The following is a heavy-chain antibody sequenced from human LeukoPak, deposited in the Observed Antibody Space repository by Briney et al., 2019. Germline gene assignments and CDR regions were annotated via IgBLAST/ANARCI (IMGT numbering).Heavy chain of an antibody. CDR2: ISGSGGST. Sequence: GGSLRLSCAASGFTFSSYAMSWVRQAPGKGLEWVSDISGSGGSTYYADSVKGRFTISRDNSKNTLYLQMNSLRAEDTAVYYCATYDFWSGYSDIYYFDYWGQGTLVTVPS. CDR3: ATYDFWSGYSDIYYFDY. V-gene: IGHV3-23*01. CDR1: GFTFSSYA. D-gene: IGHD3-3*01. J-gene: IGHJ4*02.